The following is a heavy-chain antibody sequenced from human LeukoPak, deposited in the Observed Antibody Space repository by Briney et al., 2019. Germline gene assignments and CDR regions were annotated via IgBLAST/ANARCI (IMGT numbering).Heavy chain of an antibody. Sequence: ASVKVSCTASGYTFTNYYMHWVRQAPGQGLEWMGWISVYNGHTNYAQKLQARVTMTTDTSTSTAYMELRSLRSDDTAVYYCARESDYDSSGYYDYWGQGTLVTVSS. CDR3: ARESDYDSSGYYDY. V-gene: IGHV1-18*04. CDR2: ISVYNGHT. D-gene: IGHD3-22*01. J-gene: IGHJ4*02. CDR1: GYTFTNYY.